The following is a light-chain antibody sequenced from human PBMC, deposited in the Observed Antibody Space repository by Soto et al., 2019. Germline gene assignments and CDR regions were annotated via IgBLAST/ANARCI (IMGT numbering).Light chain of an antibody. J-gene: IGKJ1*01. CDR3: QQYNSYSWT. V-gene: IGKV1-5*01. CDR1: QSISSW. Sequence: DFQMTQCPSTLSASVGDRVTITCRASQSISSWLAWYQQEPGKAPKLLIYDASSLESGVPSRFSGSGSGTEFTLTISSLQPDDFATYYCQQYNSYSWTFGQGTKVDIK. CDR2: DAS.